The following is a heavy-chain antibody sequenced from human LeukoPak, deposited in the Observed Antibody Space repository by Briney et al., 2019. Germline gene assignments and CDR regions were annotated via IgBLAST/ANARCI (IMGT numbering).Heavy chain of an antibody. CDR2: ISGSGGST. CDR3: VIRFDAFDI. V-gene: IGHV3-23*01. Sequence: GGSLRLSCAASGNYWMHWVRQAPGKGLEWVSAISGSGGSTYYADSVKGRFTISRDNSKNTLYLQMNSLRAEDTAVYYCVIRFDAFDIWGQGTMVTVSS. J-gene: IGHJ3*02. CDR1: GNYW. D-gene: IGHD4-17*01.